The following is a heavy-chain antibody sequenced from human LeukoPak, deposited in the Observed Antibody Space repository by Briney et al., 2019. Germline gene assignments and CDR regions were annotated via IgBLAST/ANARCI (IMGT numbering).Heavy chain of an antibody. D-gene: IGHD1-14*01. CDR2: VNNDGSSA. J-gene: IGHJ3*02. V-gene: IGHV3-74*01. Sequence: PGGSLRLSCVASGFSLSNHWMNWVRQTPGKGLVWISRVNNDGSSASYADPVKGRFTNSRDNAKNTLYLQMNSLRADDTAVYYCAGDRAREPGFSHGQDAFDIWGQGTMVTVS. CDR1: GFSLSNHW. CDR3: AGDRAREPGFSHGQDAFDI.